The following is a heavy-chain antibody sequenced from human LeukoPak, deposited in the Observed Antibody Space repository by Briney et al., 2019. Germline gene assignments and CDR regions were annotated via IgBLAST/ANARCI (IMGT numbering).Heavy chain of an antibody. CDR3: ARDVPAVEDTAIY. D-gene: IGHD5-18*01. CDR1: GFTFSSYA. CDR2: ISSSGSTI. J-gene: IGHJ4*02. Sequence: GGSLRLSCAASGFTFSSYAMNWVRQAPGKGLEWVSYISSSGSTIYYADSVKGRFTISRDNAKNSLYLQMNSLRAEDTAVYYCARDVPAVEDTAIYWDQGTLVTVSS. V-gene: IGHV3-48*03.